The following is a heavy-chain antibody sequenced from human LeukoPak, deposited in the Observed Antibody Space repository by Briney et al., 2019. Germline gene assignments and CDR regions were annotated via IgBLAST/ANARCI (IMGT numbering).Heavy chain of an antibody. J-gene: IGHJ6*03. D-gene: IGHD2-15*01. V-gene: IGHV3-48*03. CDR3: ARESGYCSGGSCYYYYYYYMDV. Sequence: PGGSLRLSCAASGFTFDDYGMNWVRQAPGKGLEWVSYISSSGSTIYYADSVKGRFTISGDNAKNSLYLQMNSLRAEDTAVYYCARESGYCSGGSCYYYYYYYMDVWGKGTTVTISS. CDR1: GFTFDDYG. CDR2: ISSSGSTI.